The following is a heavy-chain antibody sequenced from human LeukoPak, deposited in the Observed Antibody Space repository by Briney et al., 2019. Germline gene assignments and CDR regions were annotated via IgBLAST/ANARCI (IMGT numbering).Heavy chain of an antibody. Sequence: ASVKVSCKASGYTFTSYGISWVRQAPGQGLEWMGWISAYNGNTNYAQKLQGRVTMTTDTSTSTAYMELRSLRSDDTAVYYCARGPSVYYYDSSGYHWGQGTLVTVSS. CDR1: GYTFTSYG. J-gene: IGHJ4*02. D-gene: IGHD3-22*01. V-gene: IGHV1-18*01. CDR2: ISAYNGNT. CDR3: ARGPSVYYYDSSGYH.